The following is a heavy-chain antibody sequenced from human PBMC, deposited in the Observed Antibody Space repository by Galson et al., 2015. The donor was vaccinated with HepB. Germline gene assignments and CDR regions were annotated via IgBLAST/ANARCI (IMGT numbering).Heavy chain of an antibody. J-gene: IGHJ4*02. Sequence: SVKVSCKASGYTFTSYGISWVRQAPGQGLEWMGWISAYNGNTNYAQKLQGRVTMTTDTSTSTAYMELRSLRSDDTAVYYCARDRFPSIAARGVFDYWGQGTLVTVSS. V-gene: IGHV1-18*04. D-gene: IGHD6-6*01. CDR2: ISAYNGNT. CDR1: GYTFTSYG. CDR3: ARDRFPSIAARGVFDY.